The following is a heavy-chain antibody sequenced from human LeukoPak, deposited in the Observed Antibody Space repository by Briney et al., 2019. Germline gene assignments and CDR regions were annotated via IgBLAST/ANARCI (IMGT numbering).Heavy chain of an antibody. CDR3: TRGRWELPLAPSSAGYY. V-gene: IGHV3-49*04. J-gene: IGHJ4*02. D-gene: IGHD1-26*01. CDR2: IRSKAYGGTT. Sequence: GGSLRLSCTASGFTFGDYAMSWVRQAPGKGLEWVSFIRSKAYGGTTEYAASVKGRFTISRDDSKSIAYLQMNSLKTEDTAVYYCTRGRWELPLAPSSAGYYWGQGTLVAVSS. CDR1: GFTFGDYA.